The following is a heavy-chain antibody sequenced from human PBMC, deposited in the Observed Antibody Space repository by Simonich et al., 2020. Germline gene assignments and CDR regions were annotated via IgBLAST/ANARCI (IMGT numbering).Heavy chain of an antibody. CDR3: ARQRVLMVYAIDY. D-gene: IGHD2-8*01. J-gene: IGHJ4*02. CDR2: SFYSGST. CDR1: GGSISSISYY. V-gene: IGHV4-39*01. Sequence: QLQLQESGPGLVKPSETLSLTCTVSGGSISSISYYWGWIRQPPGKGLGWIGSSFYSGSTYYNPALKRRVTLSVDTSKNQFSLKLSSVTAADTAVYYCARQRVLMVYAIDYWGQGTLVTVSS.